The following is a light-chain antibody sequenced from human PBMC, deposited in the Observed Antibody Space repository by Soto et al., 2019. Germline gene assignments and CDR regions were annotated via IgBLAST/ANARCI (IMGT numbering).Light chain of an antibody. V-gene: IGKV3-11*01. CDR3: QQRSNWPPPFT. J-gene: IGKJ3*01. Sequence: EIVLTQSPATLSLSPGERATLSCRASQSVSSYLAWYQQKPGQAPRLLIYDASNRATGIPARFSGSGSGTDFTLAIGSLEPEDFAVYYCQQRSNWPPPFTFGPGTKVDIK. CDR1: QSVSSY. CDR2: DAS.